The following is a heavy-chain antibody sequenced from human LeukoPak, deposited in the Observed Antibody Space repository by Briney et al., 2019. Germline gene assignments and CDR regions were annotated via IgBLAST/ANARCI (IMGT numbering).Heavy chain of an antibody. J-gene: IGHJ5*02. CDR1: GYTFTNNW. CDR3: ARDNSVRDEAWWFYP. V-gene: IGHV1-46*01. Sequence: ASVKVSCKAFGYTFTNNWMHRVRQAPGQGPEWMGLISPTGGSTAYAQKFQGRVTLTRDMSTSTDYLELSSLRSEDTAVYYCARDNSVRDEAWWFYPWGQRTLVTVSS. D-gene: IGHD5-24*01. CDR2: ISPTGGST.